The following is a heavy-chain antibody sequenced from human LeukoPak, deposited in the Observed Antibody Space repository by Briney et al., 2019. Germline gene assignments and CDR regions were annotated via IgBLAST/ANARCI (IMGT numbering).Heavy chain of an antibody. V-gene: IGHV4-4*07. CDR2: IYTSGST. J-gene: IGHJ4*02. CDR1: GGSISSYY. D-gene: IGHD5-12*01. CDR3: ARDWSPYSGYDYYFDY. Sequence: SETLSLTCTVSGGSISSYYWSWIRQPAGKGLEWIGRIYTSGSTNYNPSLKSRVTISVDTSKNQFSLKLSSVTAADTAVYYCARDWSPYSGYDYYFDYWGQGTLVTVSS.